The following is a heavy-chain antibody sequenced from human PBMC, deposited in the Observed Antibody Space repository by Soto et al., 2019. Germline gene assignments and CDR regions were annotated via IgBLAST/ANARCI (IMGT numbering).Heavy chain of an antibody. D-gene: IGHD2-2*01. CDR3: THTIVVVPTAHDAFDV. Sequence: QITLKESGPTLVNPTQTLTLTCTFSGFSLSSIGVGVGWIRQPPRKALEWLGILYWDDDKHYSPSLKSRISIAKDTSKDQVVLTLTNMDPVDTATYYCTHTIVVVPTAHDAFDVWGQGTMVTVSS. CDR1: GFSLSSIGVG. J-gene: IGHJ3*01. V-gene: IGHV2-5*02. CDR2: LYWDDDK.